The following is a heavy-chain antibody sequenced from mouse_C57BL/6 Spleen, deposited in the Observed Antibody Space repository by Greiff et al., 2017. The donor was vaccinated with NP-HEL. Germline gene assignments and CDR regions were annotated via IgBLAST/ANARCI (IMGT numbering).Heavy chain of an antibody. J-gene: IGHJ4*01. CDR1: GYSITRGYD. V-gene: IGHV3-1*01. CDR3: ARGGDYDGDAMDY. Sequence: EVKLMESGPGMVKPSQSLSLSCTVTGYSITRGYDCHWIRHSPGNQLEWMGYLSYSGSTNYTPSLKGRISSTHDTSKNPVFLKLNSVTTEDTATYYCARGGDYDGDAMDYWGQGTSVTVSS. D-gene: IGHD2-4*01. CDR2: LSYSGST.